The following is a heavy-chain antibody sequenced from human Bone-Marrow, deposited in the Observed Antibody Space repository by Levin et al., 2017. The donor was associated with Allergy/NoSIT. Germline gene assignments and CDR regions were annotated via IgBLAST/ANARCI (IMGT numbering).Heavy chain of an antibody. D-gene: IGHD5-12*01. CDR1: GFTLSDYW. CDR2: IKEDGSEK. V-gene: IGHV3-7*05. CDR3: VKGGYSGYDTVFDS. Sequence: SGGSLRLSCAASGFTLSDYWMAWVRQAPGKGLEWVANIKEDGSEKYYLDSVKGRFTISRDNAKKSLYLQMNSLRAEDTALYYCVKGGYSGYDTVFDSWGQGTLVTVSP. J-gene: IGHJ4*02.